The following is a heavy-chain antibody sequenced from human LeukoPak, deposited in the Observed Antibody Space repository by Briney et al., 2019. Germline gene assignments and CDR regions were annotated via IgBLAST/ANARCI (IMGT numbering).Heavy chain of an antibody. J-gene: IGHJ6*02. CDR1: GFTFSSYG. D-gene: IGHD3-3*01. CDR3: AKDLESSYYDLMDV. CDR2: ISYDGSNK. V-gene: IGHV3-30*18. Sequence: PGGSLRLSCAASGFTFSSYGMHWVRQAPGKGLKWVAVISYDGSNKYYADSVKGRFTISRDNSKNTLYLQMNSLRAEDTAVYYCAKDLESSYYDLMDVWGQGTTVTVSS.